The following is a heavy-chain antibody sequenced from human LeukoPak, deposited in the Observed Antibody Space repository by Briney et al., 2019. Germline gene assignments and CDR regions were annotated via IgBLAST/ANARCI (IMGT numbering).Heavy chain of an antibody. D-gene: IGHD3-3*01. CDR3: ARHPTYYDFWSGPRLYYYMDV. CDR1: GGSISSYY. Sequence: PSETLSLTCTVSGGSISSYYWSWIRQPPGKGLEWIGYIYTSGSTNYNPSLKSRVTISVDTSKNQFTLKLSSVTAADTAVYYCARHPTYYDFWSGPRLYYYMDVWGKGTTVTVSS. CDR2: IYTSGST. J-gene: IGHJ6*03. V-gene: IGHV4-4*09.